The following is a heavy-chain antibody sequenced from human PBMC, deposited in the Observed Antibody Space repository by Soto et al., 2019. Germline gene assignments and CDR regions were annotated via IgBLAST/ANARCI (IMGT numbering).Heavy chain of an antibody. J-gene: IGHJ4*02. Sequence: EVQLVESGGGPAQFGGSLRLSCAASGFTFSNYWMHWVRQVPGKGLVWVSRNETSTGYADSVKGRFTIFRDNVKNTLYLQMNSVRAEDTAVYYCARGVSGYYGFDYWGQGTLVTVSS. CDR3: ARGVSGYYGFDY. CDR1: GFTFSNYW. V-gene: IGHV3-74*01. D-gene: IGHD5-12*01. CDR2: NETST.